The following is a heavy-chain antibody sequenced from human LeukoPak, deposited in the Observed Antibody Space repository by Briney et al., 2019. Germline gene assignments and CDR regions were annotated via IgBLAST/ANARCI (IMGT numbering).Heavy chain of an antibody. V-gene: IGHV1-69*05. Sequence: SVKVSCKASGGTFSSYAISWVRQAPGQGLEWMGGIIPIFGTTNYAQKFQGRVTITTDESTSTAYMELSSLRSEDTAVYYCARVDPYNWNYGSVWGQGTLVTVSS. CDR3: ARVDPYNWNYGSV. J-gene: IGHJ4*02. D-gene: IGHD1-7*01. CDR2: IIPIFGTT. CDR1: GGTFSSYA.